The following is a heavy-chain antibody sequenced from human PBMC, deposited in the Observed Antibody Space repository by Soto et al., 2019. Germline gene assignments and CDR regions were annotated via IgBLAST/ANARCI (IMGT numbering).Heavy chain of an antibody. J-gene: IGHJ5*02. D-gene: IGHD3-22*01. Sequence: SETLSHTCTVSGGSVSSGSYYWSWIRQPPGKGLEWIGYIYYSGSTNYNPSLKSRVTISVDTSKNQFSLKLSSVTAADTAVYYCARGERYYYDSSGYYYVAWGQGTLVTVSS. CDR1: GGSVSSGSYY. CDR2: IYYSGST. V-gene: IGHV4-61*01. CDR3: ARGERYYYDSSGYYYVA.